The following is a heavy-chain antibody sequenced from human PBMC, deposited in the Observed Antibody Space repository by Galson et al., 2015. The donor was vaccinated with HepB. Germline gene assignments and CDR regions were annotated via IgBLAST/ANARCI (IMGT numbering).Heavy chain of an antibody. D-gene: IGHD3/OR15-3a*01. Sequence: SLRLSCAASGFTFNLFAINWVRQAPGKGLEWVAVTSGSGDTTSYAHSVKGRFTISRDNSRHTVYLQLGSLRVEDTAVYHCVKGPYFDFWTGNNFWGQGVLVTVAS. V-gene: IGHV3-23*01. J-gene: IGHJ4*02. CDR2: TSGSGDTT. CDR1: GFTFNLFA. CDR3: VKGPYFDFWTGNNF.